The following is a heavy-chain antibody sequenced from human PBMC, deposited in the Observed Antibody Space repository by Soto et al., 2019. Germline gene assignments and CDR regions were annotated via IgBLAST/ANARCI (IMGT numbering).Heavy chain of an antibody. V-gene: IGHV1-24*01. D-gene: IGHD5-12*01. CDR1: GYTLTELS. J-gene: IGHJ4*02. CDR3: ATAQRRLQLDLFDY. CDR2: FDPEDGET. Sequence: GASVKVSCKVSGYTLTELSMHWVRQAPGKGLEWMGGFDPEDGETIYAQKFQGRVTMTEDTSTDTAYMELSSLRSEDTAVYYCATAQRRLQLDLFDYGGQGTLVTVSS.